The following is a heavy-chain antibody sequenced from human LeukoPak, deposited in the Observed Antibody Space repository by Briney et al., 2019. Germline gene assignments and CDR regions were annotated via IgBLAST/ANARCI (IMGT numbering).Heavy chain of an antibody. Sequence: GGSLRLSCAASGFTFSNAWMSWVRQAPGKGLEWVGRIKSKTDGGTTDYAARVKGRFTISRDDSKNTLYLQMNSLKTEDTAVYYCTTRSGFITMVRGVFGYWGQGTLVTVSS. D-gene: IGHD3-10*01. J-gene: IGHJ4*02. CDR3: TTRSGFITMVRGVFGY. CDR2: IKSKTDGGTT. CDR1: GFTFSNAW. V-gene: IGHV3-15*01.